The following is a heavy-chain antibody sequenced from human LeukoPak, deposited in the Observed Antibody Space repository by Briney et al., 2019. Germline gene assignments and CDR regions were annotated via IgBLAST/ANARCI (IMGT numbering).Heavy chain of an antibody. CDR3: AREGIYNSRRSADY. V-gene: IGHV3-7*03. CDR2: VKQDGSET. CDR1: GFSFSSYW. J-gene: IGHJ4*02. Sequence: GGSLRLSCAASGFSFSSYWMSWVRQAPGKGLEWVANVKQDGSETYYVDSMKGRFTISRDNAKNSLYLQVNSLRTKDTAVYYCAREGIYNSRRSADYWGQGTLVTVSS. D-gene: IGHD6-13*01.